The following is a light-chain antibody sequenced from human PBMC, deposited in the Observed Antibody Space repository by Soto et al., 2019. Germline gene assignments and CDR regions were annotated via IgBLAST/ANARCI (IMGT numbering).Light chain of an antibody. CDR2: EAS. CDR1: QSVGSN. Sequence: EIVMTQSPATLSVSPGERVTLSCRASQSVGSNLAWYQQKPGQAPRLLIYEASTRATGIPATFSGSGSATEFTLTISSLQSEDFAVYYCQQYNNWPPMYTFGQGTKLEIK. CDR3: QQYNNWPPMYT. J-gene: IGKJ2*01. V-gene: IGKV3-15*01.